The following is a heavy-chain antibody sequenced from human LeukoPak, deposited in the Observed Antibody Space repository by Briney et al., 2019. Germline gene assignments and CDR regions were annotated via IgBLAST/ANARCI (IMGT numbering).Heavy chain of an antibody. CDR3: AEDLYGGWKPSFDY. Sequence: GGSLRLSCAASGFTFSSYAMSWVRQAPGKGLEWVSAISGSGGSTYYADSVKGRFTISRDNSKNTLYLQMNSLRAEDTAVYYCAEDLYGGWKPSFDYWGQGTLVTVSS. CDR2: ISGSGGST. CDR1: GFTFSSYA. V-gene: IGHV3-23*01. J-gene: IGHJ4*02. D-gene: IGHD6-19*01.